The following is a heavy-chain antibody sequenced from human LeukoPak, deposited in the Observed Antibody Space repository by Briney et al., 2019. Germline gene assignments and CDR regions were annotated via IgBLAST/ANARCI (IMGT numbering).Heavy chain of an antibody. CDR3: ASGYSSGWYGDAFDI. V-gene: IGHV4-34*01. CDR2: INHSGST. D-gene: IGHD6-19*01. CDR1: GGSFSGYY. J-gene: IGHJ3*02. Sequence: SETLSLTCAVYGGSFSGYYWSWLRQPPGKGLEWLGEINHSGSTNYNPSLKSRVTISVDTSKNQFSLKLSSVTAADTAVYYCASGYSSGWYGDAFDIWGQGTMVTVSS.